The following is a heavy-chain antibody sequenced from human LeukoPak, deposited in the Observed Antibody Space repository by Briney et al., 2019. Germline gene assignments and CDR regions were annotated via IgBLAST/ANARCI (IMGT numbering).Heavy chain of an antibody. Sequence: HPGGSLRLSYAASGFTFSDYEMNWVRQAPGKGLEWVANIREDGGKQNYVDSVKGRFTISRDNAKSSVYLQLNSLRADDTAIYYCAKDIPGGGDDYWGQGTLVTVSS. D-gene: IGHD2-21*02. J-gene: IGHJ4*02. V-gene: IGHV3-7*01. CDR3: AKDIPGGGDDY. CDR1: GFTFSDYE. CDR2: IREDGGKQ.